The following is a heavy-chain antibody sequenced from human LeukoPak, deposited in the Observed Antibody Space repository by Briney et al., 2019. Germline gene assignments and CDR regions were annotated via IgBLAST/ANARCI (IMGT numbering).Heavy chain of an antibody. CDR2: FHYSGST. J-gene: IGHJ4*02. Sequence: SETLSLTCTVSGGSISSYYWSWIRQPPGKGLEWIGYFHYSGSTNYNPSLKSRVTISVDTSKNQFSLKLSSVTAADTAVYYCARLGDSSSRLYYFDYSGQGTLVTVSS. V-gene: IGHV4-59*08. CDR3: ARLGDSSSRLYYFDY. D-gene: IGHD6-6*01. CDR1: GGSISSYY.